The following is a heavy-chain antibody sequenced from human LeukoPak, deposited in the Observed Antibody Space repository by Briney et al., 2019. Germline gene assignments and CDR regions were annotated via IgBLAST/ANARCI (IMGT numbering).Heavy chain of an antibody. CDR3: ARGGAHGMDV. Sequence: GGSLRLSCAASGFTFSEYYMTWIRQAPGKGLEWVSYISGVYDNIFYGNSVKGRFTISRDNAKKSVYLQMKSLRAEDTAVYYCARGGAHGMDVWGQGTTVTVSS. D-gene: IGHD1-26*01. CDR2: ISGVYDNI. J-gene: IGHJ6*02. CDR1: GFTFSEYY. V-gene: IGHV3-11*01.